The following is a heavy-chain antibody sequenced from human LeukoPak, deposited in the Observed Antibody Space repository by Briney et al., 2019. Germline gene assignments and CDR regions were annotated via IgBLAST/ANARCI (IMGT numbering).Heavy chain of an antibody. D-gene: IGHD5-18*01. V-gene: IGHV3-30*18. Sequence: PGGSLRLSCAASGFTFSSYGMHWVRQAPGKGLEWVAVISYDGSNKYYADSVKGRFTISRDNSKNTLYLQMNSLRAEDTAVYYCAKGVIQLWSYLDYWGQGTLVTVSS. CDR3: AKGVIQLWSYLDY. J-gene: IGHJ4*02. CDR2: ISYDGSNK. CDR1: GFTFSSYG.